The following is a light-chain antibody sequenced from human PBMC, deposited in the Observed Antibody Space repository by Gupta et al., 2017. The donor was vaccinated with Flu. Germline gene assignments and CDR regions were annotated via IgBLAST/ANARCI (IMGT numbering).Light chain of an antibody. CDR1: QSVSSD. V-gene: IGKV3D-15*01. CDR2: GAS. Sequence: IEMTQSPGTLSVSPGERATLSCRASQSVSSDLAWYQQKPGQAPRLLIYGASIRATGIPSRFTGSGSGTEFTLTITSLQSEDFAVYYCQQYANWPPLYTFGQGTKLEIK. CDR3: QQYANWPPLYT. J-gene: IGKJ2*01.